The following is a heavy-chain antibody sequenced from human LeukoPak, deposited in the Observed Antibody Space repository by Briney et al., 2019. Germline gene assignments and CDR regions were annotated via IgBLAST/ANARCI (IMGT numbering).Heavy chain of an antibody. D-gene: IGHD2-15*01. J-gene: IGHJ4*02. CDR1: GGTFSSYA. CDR2: IIPILGIA. CDR3: ARAPSLGYCSGGSCYLSPPDY. V-gene: IGHV1-69*04. Sequence: SVKVSCKASGGTFSSYAISWVRQAPGQGLEWMGRIIPILGIANYAQKFRGRVTITADKSTSTAYMELSSLRSEDTAVYYCARAPSLGYCSGGSCYLSPPDYWGQGTLVTVSS.